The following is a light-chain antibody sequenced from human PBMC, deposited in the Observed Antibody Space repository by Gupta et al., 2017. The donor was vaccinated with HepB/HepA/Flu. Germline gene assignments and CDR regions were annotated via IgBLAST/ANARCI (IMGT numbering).Light chain of an antibody. CDR3: QQRSTWPSLT. J-gene: IGKJ4*01. Sequence: ETVLTLSPATLSLSPGERATLSCRASQTVSNYLAWYQQKPGQAPRLLIYDASKRATDIPARFSGSGSGIDFTLTISSLEPEDFAVYYCQQRSTWPSLTFGGGTKVEIK. CDR2: DAS. CDR1: QTVSNY. V-gene: IGKV3-11*01.